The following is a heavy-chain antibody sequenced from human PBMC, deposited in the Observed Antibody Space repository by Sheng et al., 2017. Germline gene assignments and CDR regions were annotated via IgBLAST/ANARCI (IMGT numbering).Heavy chain of an antibody. Sequence: ESGGGVVQPGRSLRLSCAASGFTFSSYGMHWVRQAPGKGLEWVAVIWYDGSNKYYADSVKGRFTISRDNSKNTLYLQMNSLRAEDTAVYYCARRGYDTELDYWGQGTLVTVSS. D-gene: IGHD5-12*01. J-gene: IGHJ4*02. CDR3: ARRGYDTELDY. CDR1: GFTFSSYG. CDR2: IWYDGSNK. V-gene: IGHV3-33*01.